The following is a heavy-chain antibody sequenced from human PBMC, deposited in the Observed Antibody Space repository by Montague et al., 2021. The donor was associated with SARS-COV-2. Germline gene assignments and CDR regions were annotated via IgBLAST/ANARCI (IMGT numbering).Heavy chain of an antibody. CDR2: INHSGST. CDR3: ARSTVTNSPFGFSNKLRSRYNGMDV. J-gene: IGHJ6*02. Sequence: SETLSLTCAVYGGSFSGYYFNWIRQPPGKGLEWIGEINHSGSTNXNPSLKSRVTIAVDTTKNQVSLKLTSVTAADTAVFYCARSTVTNSPFGFSNKLRSRYNGMDVWGQGTTVTVSS. V-gene: IGHV4-34*01. CDR1: GGSFSGYY. D-gene: IGHD4-17*01.